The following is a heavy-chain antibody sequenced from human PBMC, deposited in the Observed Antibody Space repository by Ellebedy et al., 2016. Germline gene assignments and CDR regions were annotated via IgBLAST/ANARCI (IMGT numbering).Heavy chain of an antibody. CDR3: ARGFSSWYDY. CDR2: IYYSGST. V-gene: IGHV4-61*08. Sequence: SETLSLTXTVSGGSISSGGYYWSWIRQHPGKGLEWIGYIYYSGSTNYNPSLKSRVTISVDTSKNQFSLKLSSVTAADTAVYYCARGFSSWYDYWGQGTLVTVSS. CDR1: GGSISSGGYY. J-gene: IGHJ4*02. D-gene: IGHD6-13*01.